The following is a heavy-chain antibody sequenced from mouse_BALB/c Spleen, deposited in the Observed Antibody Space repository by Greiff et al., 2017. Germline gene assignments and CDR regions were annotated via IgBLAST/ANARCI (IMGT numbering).Heavy chain of an antibody. CDR1: GYTFTSYW. CDR2: INPSNGRT. CDR3: ARSGGSSYWYAMDY. J-gene: IGHJ4*01. V-gene: IGHV1S81*02. D-gene: IGHD1-1*01. Sequence: QVQLQQPGAELVKPGASVKLSCKASGYTFTSYWMHWVKQRPGQGLEWIGEINPSNGRTNYNEKFKSKATLTVDKSSSTAYMQLSSLTSEDSAVYYCARSGGSSYWYAMDYWGQGTSVTVSS.